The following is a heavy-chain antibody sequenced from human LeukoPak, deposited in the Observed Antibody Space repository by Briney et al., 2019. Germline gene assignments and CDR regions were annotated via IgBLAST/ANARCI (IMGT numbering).Heavy chain of an antibody. V-gene: IGHV3-33*01. D-gene: IGHD1-26*01. Sequence: PGGSLRLSCAASGFTFSSYGMHWVRQAPGKGLEWVAVIWYDGSNKYYADSVKGRFTISRDNSKNTLYLQMNSLRAEDTAVYYCARSPAKELPYYYYYYMDVWGKGTTVTVSS. CDR1: GFTFSSYG. CDR3: ARSPAKELPYYYYYYMDV. J-gene: IGHJ6*03. CDR2: IWYDGSNK.